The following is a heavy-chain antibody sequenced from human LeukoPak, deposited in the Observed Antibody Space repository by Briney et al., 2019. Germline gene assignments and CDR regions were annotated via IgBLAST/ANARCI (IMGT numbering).Heavy chain of an antibody. D-gene: IGHD4/OR15-4a*01. CDR2: INGDGSEN. V-gene: IGHV3-7*04. CDR3: AKDWCYGESGSDF. J-gene: IGHJ4*02. Sequence: GRSLRLSCAASGFTFSTCWMSWVRQAPGKGRGWVAIINGDGSENAYVASVKGLFSISRDNADNSLYLQMSSLSAEDAAVYYCAKDWCYGESGSDFWGQGTLVTVSS. CDR1: GFTFSTCW.